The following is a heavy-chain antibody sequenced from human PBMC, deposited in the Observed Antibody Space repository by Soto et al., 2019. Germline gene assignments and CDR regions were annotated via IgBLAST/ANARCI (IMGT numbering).Heavy chain of an antibody. J-gene: IGHJ6*02. CDR2: TYYRSKWYN. D-gene: IGHD2-15*01. CDR1: GDSVYSNSAA. CDR3: ASGGGGSSLGYYYGMDV. V-gene: IGHV6-1*01. Sequence: SQTLSLTCAISGDSVYSNSAAWNWIRQSPSKGLEWLGRTYYRSKWYNDYAVSVKSRITINPDTSKNQFSLKLSSVTAADTAVYYCASGGGGSSLGYYYGMDVWGQGTTVTVSS.